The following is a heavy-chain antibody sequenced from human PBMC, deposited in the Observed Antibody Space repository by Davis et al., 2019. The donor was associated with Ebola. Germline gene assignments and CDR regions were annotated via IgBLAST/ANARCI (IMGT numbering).Heavy chain of an antibody. Sequence: SGPTLVKPPQTLTLTCTFSGFSLSTSGMCVSWIRQPPGKALEWLARIDWDDDKYYSTSLKTRLTISKDTSKNQVVLTMTNMDPVDTATYYCARIRAYSSSWYYFDYWGQGTLVTVSS. CDR3: ARIRAYSSSWYYFDY. D-gene: IGHD6-13*01. V-gene: IGHV2-70*11. J-gene: IGHJ4*02. CDR2: IDWDDDK. CDR1: GFSLSTSGMC.